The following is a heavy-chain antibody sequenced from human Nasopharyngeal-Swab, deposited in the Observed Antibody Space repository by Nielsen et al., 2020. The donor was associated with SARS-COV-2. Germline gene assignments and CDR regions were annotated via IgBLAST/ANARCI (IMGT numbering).Heavy chain of an antibody. CDR3: ARDLDPIVVVPAAIEDAFDI. Sequence: ASVKVSCKASGYTFTSYAMHWVRQAPGQRGEGMGWINAGNGNTKYSQKFQGRVTITRDTSASTAYMELSSLRSEDTAVYYCARDLDPIVVVPAAIEDAFDIWGQGTMVTVSS. V-gene: IGHV1-3*01. D-gene: IGHD2-2*01. J-gene: IGHJ3*02. CDR1: GYTFTSYA. CDR2: INAGNGNT.